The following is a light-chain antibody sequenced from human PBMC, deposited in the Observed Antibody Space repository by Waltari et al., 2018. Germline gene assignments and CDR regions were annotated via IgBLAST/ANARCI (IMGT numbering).Light chain of an antibody. CDR3: QQRGNLPET. CDR2: DAS. J-gene: IGKJ2*01. CDR1: QNVKSF. V-gene: IGKV3-11*01. Sequence: EIVLTQSPGTLSLSPGDRATLSCRASQNVKSFLAWSQQTRGQAPRLLIYDASKRATGIPDRISGSGSGTDFTLTISSLEPEDFAIYYCQQRGNLPETFGRGTRVEMK.